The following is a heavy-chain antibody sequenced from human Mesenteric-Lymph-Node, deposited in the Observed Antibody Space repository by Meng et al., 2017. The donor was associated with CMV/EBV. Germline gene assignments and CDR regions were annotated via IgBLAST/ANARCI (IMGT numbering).Heavy chain of an antibody. CDR1: GYY. V-gene: IGHV1-2*02. Sequence: GYYVHWVRQAPGQGLEWMGWINPNSGGTNYAQKFQGRVTMTRDTSISTAYMELSRLRSDDTAVYYCAREVIVVVPAAPSQNNWFDPWGQGTLVTVSS. CDR2: INPNSGGT. CDR3: AREVIVVVPAAPSQNNWFDP. J-gene: IGHJ5*02. D-gene: IGHD2-2*01.